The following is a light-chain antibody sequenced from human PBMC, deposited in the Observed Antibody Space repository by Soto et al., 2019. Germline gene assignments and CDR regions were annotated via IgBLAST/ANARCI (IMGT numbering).Light chain of an antibody. CDR1: SSDVGGNKY. V-gene: IGLV2-14*03. Sequence: SALPQPASVSGSPGQSITISCTGTSSDVGGNKYVSWYQQYPGKAPKLMICDVSNRPSGVSNRFSGSKSGNTASLTISGLQAEDEADYYCSAFTGTSYVFGTGTKVTVL. CDR3: SAFTGTSYV. CDR2: DVS. J-gene: IGLJ1*01.